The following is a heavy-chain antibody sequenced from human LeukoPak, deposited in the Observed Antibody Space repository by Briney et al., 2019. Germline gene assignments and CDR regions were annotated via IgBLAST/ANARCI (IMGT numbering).Heavy chain of an antibody. V-gene: IGHV3-23*01. D-gene: IGHD5-18*01. J-gene: IGHJ4*02. Sequence: PGGSLRLSCAASGFTFSSYSMNWVRQAPGKGLEWVSAISGSGGSTYYADSVKGRFTISRDNSKNTLYLQMNSLRAEDTAVYYCAKIQLWLVGGLDYWGQGTLVTVSS. CDR2: ISGSGGST. CDR3: AKIQLWLVGGLDY. CDR1: GFTFSSYS.